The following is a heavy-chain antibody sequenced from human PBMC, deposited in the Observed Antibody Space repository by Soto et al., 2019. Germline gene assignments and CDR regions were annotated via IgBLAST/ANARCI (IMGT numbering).Heavy chain of an antibody. CDR1: GYIFMTYA. V-gene: IGHV1-3*01. Sequence: ASVKVSCKTSGYIFMTYAMYWVRQAPGQSLEWMGWINAGNGNTKYSQKFQDRVTITRDTSANTVYMEVASLTFEDSAVYYCARDGVTFDYWGQGTLVTVSS. CDR3: ARDGVTFDY. J-gene: IGHJ4*02. D-gene: IGHD3-10*01. CDR2: INAGNGNT.